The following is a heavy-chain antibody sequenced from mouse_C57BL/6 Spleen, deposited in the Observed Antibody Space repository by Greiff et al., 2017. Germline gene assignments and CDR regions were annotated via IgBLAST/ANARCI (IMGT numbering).Heavy chain of an antibody. J-gene: IGHJ3*01. D-gene: IGHD1-1*01. CDR3: ARRDGFKGMDY. V-gene: IGHV14-3*01. Sequence: EVQLQQSVAELVRPGASVKLSCTASGFNIKNSYMHWVKQRPDQGLEWIGRIGPAESNTKYAPKFQGKATLTADTASITAYLQLSSLTSEDTAIYYCARRDGFKGMDYWGQGTLGTVSA. CDR1: GFNIKNSY. CDR2: IGPAESNT.